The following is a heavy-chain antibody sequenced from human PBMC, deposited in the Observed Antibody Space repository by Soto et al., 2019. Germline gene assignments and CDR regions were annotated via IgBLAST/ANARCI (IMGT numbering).Heavy chain of an antibody. Sequence: PGRSLRLSCAASGFTFSSYWMSWVRQAPGKGLEWVANIKQDGSEKYYVDSVKGRFTISRDNAKNSLYLQMNSLRAEDTAVYYCARGFAVIAPRCFDYWGQGTLVTVSS. D-gene: IGHD6-6*01. J-gene: IGHJ4*02. CDR3: ARGFAVIAPRCFDY. CDR1: GFTFSSYW. V-gene: IGHV3-7*01. CDR2: IKQDGSEK.